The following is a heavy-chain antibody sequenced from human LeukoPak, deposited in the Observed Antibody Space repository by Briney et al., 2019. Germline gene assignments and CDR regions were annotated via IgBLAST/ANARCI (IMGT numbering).Heavy chain of an antibody. V-gene: IGHV1-2*02. J-gene: IGHJ5*02. CDR3: ARAYDSWSGYYQIDP. CDR2: INPNSGGT. D-gene: IGHD3-3*01. CDR1: GYTFTGYY. Sequence: ASVKVSCKASGYTFTGYYMHWVRQAPGQGLEWMGWINPNSGGTNYAQKLQGRVTMTTDTSTSTAYMELRSLRSDDTAVYYCARAYDSWSGYYQIDPWGQGTLVTASS.